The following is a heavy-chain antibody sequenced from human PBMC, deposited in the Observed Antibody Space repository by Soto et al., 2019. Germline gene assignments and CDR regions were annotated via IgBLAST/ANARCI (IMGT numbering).Heavy chain of an antibody. CDR1: GFTFSSYA. Sequence: ESGGGLVQPGGSLRLSCAASGFTFSSYAMNWVRQAPGKGLEWVSVITGSGDATYYADSVKGRFTISRDNSKNTLYVQMNSLRAEDTAVYYCAKAISGYNAPLYHWGQGTRVTVSS. J-gene: IGHJ5*02. CDR3: AKAISGYNAPLYH. D-gene: IGHD1-20*01. V-gene: IGHV3-23*01. CDR2: ITGSGDAT.